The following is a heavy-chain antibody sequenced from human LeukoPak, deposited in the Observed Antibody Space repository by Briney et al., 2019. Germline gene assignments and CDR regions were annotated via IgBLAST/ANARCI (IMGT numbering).Heavy chain of an antibody. CDR2: IRNKANSYTT. Sequence: PGGSLRLSCAASGFTFSDHYMDWVRQAPGKGLEWVGRIRNKANSYTTEYAASVEGRFTLSRDDSKNSLYLQMNSLKTEDTAVYYCARIGTNWNFDYWGQGTLVTVSS. V-gene: IGHV3-72*01. J-gene: IGHJ4*02. D-gene: IGHD1-20*01. CDR1: GFTFSDHY. CDR3: ARIGTNWNFDY.